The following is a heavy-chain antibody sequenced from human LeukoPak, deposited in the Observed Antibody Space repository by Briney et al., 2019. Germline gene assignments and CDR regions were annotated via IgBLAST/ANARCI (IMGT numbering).Heavy chain of an antibody. CDR3: ARGLYYFDTSGYLYY. Sequence: GGSLRLSCAASGFTVSSNYMSWVRQAPGKGLEWVSVIYSGGSTYYADFVKGRFTISRDNSKNTLYLQMNSLRAEDTAVYYCARGLYYFDTSGYLYYWGQGTLVTVSS. V-gene: IGHV3-53*01. CDR2: IYSGGST. CDR1: GFTVSSNY. J-gene: IGHJ4*02. D-gene: IGHD3-22*01.